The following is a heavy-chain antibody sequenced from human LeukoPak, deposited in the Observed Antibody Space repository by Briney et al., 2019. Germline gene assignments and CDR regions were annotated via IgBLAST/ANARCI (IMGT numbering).Heavy chain of an antibody. V-gene: IGHV3-21*01. CDR1: GFTFSSYS. CDR2: ISSSSSYI. D-gene: IGHD2-2*01. J-gene: IGHJ6*02. CDR3: ARRVGGNYYYYGMDV. Sequence: GGSLRLSCATSGFTFSSYSMNWVRQAPGKGLEWVSSISSSSSYIYYADSVKGRFTISRDNAKNSLYLQMNSLRAEDTAVYYCARRVGGNYYYYGMDVWGQGTTVTVSS.